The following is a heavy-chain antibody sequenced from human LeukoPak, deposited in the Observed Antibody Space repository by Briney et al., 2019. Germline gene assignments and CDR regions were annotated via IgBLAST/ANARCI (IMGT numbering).Heavy chain of an antibody. J-gene: IGHJ4*02. V-gene: IGHV1-2*02. D-gene: IGHD6-19*01. CDR3: ARVGYSSAWSDFDY. CDR2: VKPNSGGT. Sequence: ASVKVSCKASGYTFTDYYIHWVRQATGQGLEWMGWVKPNSGGTNYAQKVQGRVTMTRDTSISTAYMELSRLTSDDTAVYYCARVGYSSAWSDFDYWGQGTLVTVSS. CDR1: GYTFTDYY.